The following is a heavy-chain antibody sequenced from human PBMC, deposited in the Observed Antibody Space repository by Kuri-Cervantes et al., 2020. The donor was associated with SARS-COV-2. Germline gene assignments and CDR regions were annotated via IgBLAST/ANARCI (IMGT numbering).Heavy chain of an antibody. J-gene: IGHJ4*02. D-gene: IGHD3-10*01. CDR1: GGSISSSSYY. Sequence: SETLSLTCTVSGGSISSSSYYWGWIRQPPGKGLEWIGSTYYSGSTYYNPSLKSRVTISVDTSKNQFSLKLSSVTAADTAVYYGARHGLRYYGSGSLTTFDYWGQGTLVTVSS. V-gene: IGHV4-39*01. CDR2: TYYSGST. CDR3: ARHGLRYYGSGSLTTFDY.